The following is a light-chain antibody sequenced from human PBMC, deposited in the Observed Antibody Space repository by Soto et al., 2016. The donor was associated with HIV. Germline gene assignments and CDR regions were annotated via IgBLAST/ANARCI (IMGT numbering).Light chain of an antibody. J-gene: IGKJ4*02. V-gene: IGKV2-28*01. CDR2: LGS. Sequence: DIVMTQSPLSLPVTPGEPASISCRSSQSLLHSNGYNYLDWYLQKPGQSPQLLIYLGSNRASGVPDRFSGSGSGTDFTLKISRVEAEDVGTYYCMQGTQFGGGTRVDIK. CDR3: MQGTQ. CDR1: QSLLHSNGYNY.